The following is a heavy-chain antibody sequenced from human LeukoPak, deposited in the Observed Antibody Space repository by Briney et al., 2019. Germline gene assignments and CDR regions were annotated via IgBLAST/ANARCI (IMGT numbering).Heavy chain of an antibody. V-gene: IGHV3-30*02. Sequence: PGGSLRLSCAASGFTFSSYGMHWVRQAPGKGLEWVAFIRYDGSNKYYADSVKGRFTISRDNSKNTLYLQMNSLRAEDTAVYYCANDGLGSSSLYYYYYMGVWGKGTTVTISS. CDR2: IRYDGSNK. CDR3: ANDGLGSSSLYYYYYMGV. CDR1: GFTFSSYG. D-gene: IGHD6-13*01. J-gene: IGHJ6*03.